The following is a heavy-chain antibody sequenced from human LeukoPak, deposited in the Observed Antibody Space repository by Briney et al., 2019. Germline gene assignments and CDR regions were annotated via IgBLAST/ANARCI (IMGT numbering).Heavy chain of an antibody. D-gene: IGHD6-19*01. Sequence: GGSLRLSCAASGFTFSSYSMNWVRQAPGKGLEWVSSISSSSYIYYADSVKGRFTISRDNAKNSLYLQMNSLRAEDTAVYYCARASTTSGRFDYWGQGTLVTVSS. CDR1: GFTFSSYS. V-gene: IGHV3-21*01. CDR3: ARASTTSGRFDY. CDR2: ISSSSYI. J-gene: IGHJ4*02.